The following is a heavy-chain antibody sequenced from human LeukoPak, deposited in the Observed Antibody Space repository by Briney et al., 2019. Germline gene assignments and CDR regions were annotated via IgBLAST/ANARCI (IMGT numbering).Heavy chain of an antibody. CDR1: GFTFSSYA. V-gene: IGHV3-23*01. D-gene: IGHD2-21*02. CDR3: AKDDHIVVVTAVDYYYGMDV. J-gene: IGHJ6*02. Sequence: GGSLRLSCAASGFTFSSYAMSWVRQAPGKGLEWVSGISGTGGNTYYTDSVKGRFTISRDNAKNTLYLQMNSLRAEDTAVYYCAKDDHIVVVTAVDYYYGMDVWGQGTTVTVSS. CDR2: ISGTGGNT.